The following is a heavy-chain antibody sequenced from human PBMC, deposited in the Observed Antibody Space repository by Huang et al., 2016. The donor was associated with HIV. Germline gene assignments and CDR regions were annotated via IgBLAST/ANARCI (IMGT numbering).Heavy chain of an antibody. V-gene: IGHV4-39*01. Sequence: QMRFQESGPGLVKPSGTLSLTCNVSGGSINTGRYYWGWIRQPPGKGLEWVGSLYYTGKSPYDPDLKGRLTMSADTSKNQFSLNLSSVTAADTAIYYCARNHDFWRGRMFAISYFDVWGRGTLVTVAS. D-gene: IGHD3-3*01. J-gene: IGHJ2*01. CDR3: ARNHDFWRGRMFAISYFDV. CDR2: LYYTGKS. CDR1: GGSINTGRYY.